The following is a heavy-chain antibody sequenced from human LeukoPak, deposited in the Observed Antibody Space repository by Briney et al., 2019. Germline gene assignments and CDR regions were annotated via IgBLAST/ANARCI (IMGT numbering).Heavy chain of an antibody. D-gene: IGHD2-2*01. CDR3: AREERYCSSTSCKYYFDY. V-gene: IGHV1-69*13. CDR1: GYTFTSYG. Sequence: SVKVSCKASGYTFTSYGISWVRQAPGQGLEWMGGIIPIFGTANYAQKFQGRVTITADESTSTAYMELSSLRSEDTAVYYCAREERYCSSTSCKYYFDYWGQGTLVTVSS. J-gene: IGHJ4*02. CDR2: IIPIFGTA.